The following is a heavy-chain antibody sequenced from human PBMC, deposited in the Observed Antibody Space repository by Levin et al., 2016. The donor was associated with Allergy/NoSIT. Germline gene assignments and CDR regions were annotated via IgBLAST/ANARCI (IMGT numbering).Heavy chain of an antibody. CDR3: GSDGPERPTEN. J-gene: IGHJ4*02. D-gene: IGHD2-2*01. Sequence: WIRQPPGKGLEWVSGVNRGGSTYYADSVMGRFTISRDNSKNTLYLQMNSLRVDDTAIYFCGSDGPERPTENWGQGTLVTVSS. V-gene: IGHV3-53*01. CDR2: VNRGGST.